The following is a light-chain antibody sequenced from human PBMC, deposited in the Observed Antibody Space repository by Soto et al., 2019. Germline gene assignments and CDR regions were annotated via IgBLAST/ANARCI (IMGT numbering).Light chain of an antibody. Sequence: DIQMTQSPSSLSASVGDRVTITCRASQSIKYYLNWYQQKPGKAPKLLIYAASSLQSGVPSRFSGSGSGTDFTLTISSLQPEDFATDYCQQSYSTPLSFGGGTKVEIK. V-gene: IGKV1-39*01. CDR1: QSIKYY. J-gene: IGKJ4*01. CDR3: QQSYSTPLS. CDR2: AAS.